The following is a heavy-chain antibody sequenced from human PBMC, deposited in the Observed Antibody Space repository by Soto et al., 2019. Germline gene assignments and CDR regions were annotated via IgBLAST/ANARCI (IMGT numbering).Heavy chain of an antibody. V-gene: IGHV2-5*01. Sequence: SCNFSGFRIINREAGVGWIRQPPGKALEWLALIYLNDDERYSPSLSSRLTITRDTSKNQGALTMPNMDAVDTAKYYCTPSRRSPGGALDSWGKGTRV. CDR3: TPSRRSPGGALDS. CDR1: GFRIINREAG. CDR2: IYLNDDE. D-gene: IGHD3-3*01. J-gene: IGHJ5*02.